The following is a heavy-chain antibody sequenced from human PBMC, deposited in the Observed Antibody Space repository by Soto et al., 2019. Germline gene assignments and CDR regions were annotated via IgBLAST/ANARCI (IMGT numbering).Heavy chain of an antibody. CDR2: INAGNGNT. CDR1: GYTFTSYA. CDR3: ARFSERGQNNWFDP. Sequence: GASVKVSCKASGYTFTSYAMHWVRQAPGQRLEWMGWINAGNGNTKYSQKLQGRVTITRDTSASTAYMELSSLRSEDTAVYYCARFSERGQNNWFDPWGQGTLVTVSS. V-gene: IGHV1-3*01. J-gene: IGHJ5*02. D-gene: IGHD3-16*01.